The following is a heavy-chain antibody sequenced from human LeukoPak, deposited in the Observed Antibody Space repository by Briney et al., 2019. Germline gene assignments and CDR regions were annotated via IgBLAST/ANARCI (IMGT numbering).Heavy chain of an antibody. J-gene: IGHJ6*03. V-gene: IGHV4-34*01. CDR3: ARVRKSFSGRFFSYAYYYYMDV. CDR2: INHSGST. Sequence: SETLSLTRAVYIGSFSDFHWSWIRQPPGKGLEWIAEINHSGSTNYNPSLKSRVTISVDMSKNQFSLKLSSVTAADTAMYYCARVRKSFSGRFFSYAYYYYMDVWGKGTTVTVSS. CDR1: IGSFSDFH. D-gene: IGHD1-26*01.